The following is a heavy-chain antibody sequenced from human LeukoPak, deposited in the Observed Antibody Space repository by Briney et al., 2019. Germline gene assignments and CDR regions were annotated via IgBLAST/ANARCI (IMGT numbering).Heavy chain of an antibody. V-gene: IGHV3-21*01. CDR2: IRSSSSYI. CDR3: ARVLRYFDWTKAPFDY. D-gene: IGHD3-9*01. Sequence: GGSLRLSCAASGFTFSTYNMNWVRQAPGKGLEWVSSIRSSSSYIYYADSVKGRFTISRDNAKNSLYQQMNSLRAEDTAVYYCARVLRYFDWTKAPFDYWGQGTLVTVSS. J-gene: IGHJ4*02. CDR1: GFTFSTYN.